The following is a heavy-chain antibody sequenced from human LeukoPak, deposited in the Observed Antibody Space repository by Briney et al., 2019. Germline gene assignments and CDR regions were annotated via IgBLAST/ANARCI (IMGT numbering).Heavy chain of an antibody. Sequence: ASVKVSCKASGYTFTSYAMHWVRQAPGQRLEWMGWINAGNGNTKYSQKFQGRVTITRDTSASTAYMELSSLRSEDTAVYYCSRLDILTGFDYWGQGTLVTVSS. J-gene: IGHJ4*02. CDR2: INAGNGNT. D-gene: IGHD3-9*01. V-gene: IGHV1-3*01. CDR1: GYTFTSYA. CDR3: SRLDILTGFDY.